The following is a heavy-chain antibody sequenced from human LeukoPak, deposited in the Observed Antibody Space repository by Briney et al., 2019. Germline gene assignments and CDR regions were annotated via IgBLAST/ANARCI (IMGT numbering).Heavy chain of an antibody. Sequence: SETLSLTCTVSGGTISTTGYYWDWIRQPPGKGLEWIGSIYYNGGTYYNPSLESRVTISLDTSKNQFSLKLTSVTAADTAVYYCARRGTLDILTGHYPVDYWGQGTLVTVSS. CDR1: GGTISTTGYY. J-gene: IGHJ4*02. CDR3: ARRGTLDILTGHYPVDY. D-gene: IGHD3-9*01. V-gene: IGHV4-39*01. CDR2: IYYNGGT.